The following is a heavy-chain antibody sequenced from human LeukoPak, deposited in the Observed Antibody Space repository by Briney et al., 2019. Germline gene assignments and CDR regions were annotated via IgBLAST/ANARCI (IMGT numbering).Heavy chain of an antibody. CDR1: GGSVSSGSYY. CDR3: ARDLCSGGSCYSFDY. D-gene: IGHD2-15*01. Sequence: SETLSLTCTVSGGSVSSGSYYWSWIRQPPGTGLEWIGYIYYSGSTNYNPSLKSRVTISVDTSKNQFSLKLSSVTAADTAVYYCARDLCSGGSCYSFDYWGQGTLVTVSS. J-gene: IGHJ4*02. V-gene: IGHV4-61*01. CDR2: IYYSGST.